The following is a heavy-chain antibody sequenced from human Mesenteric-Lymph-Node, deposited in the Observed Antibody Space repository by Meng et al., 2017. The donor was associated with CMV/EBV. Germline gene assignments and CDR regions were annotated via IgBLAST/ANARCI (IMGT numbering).Heavy chain of an antibody. D-gene: IGHD4-23*01. J-gene: IGHJ4*02. V-gene: IGHV3-48*04. CDR2: ISSSGTTT. CDR3: ARDDYGGLYFNY. CDR1: GFTFSAYS. Sequence: GESLKISCAASGFTFSAYSMNWVRQAPGKGLEWVSYISSSGTTTYYADSVKGRISISRDNAKNSLYLQMNSLRAEDTAVYYCARDDYGGLYFNYWGQGTLVTVSS.